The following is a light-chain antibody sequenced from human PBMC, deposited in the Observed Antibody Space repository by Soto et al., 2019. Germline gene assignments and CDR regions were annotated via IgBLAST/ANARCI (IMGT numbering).Light chain of an antibody. CDR1: SSEVGSYNL. CDR2: EVS. J-gene: IGLJ2*01. CDR3: CSYAGSPTFVI. Sequence: QSALTQPASVSGSPGQSITIPCTGASSEVGSYNLVSWYQQHPGKAPKLMIYEVSRRPSGISNRFSGSKSGNTASLTISGLQAEDEADYYCCSYAGSPTFVIFGGGTKLTVL. V-gene: IGLV2-23*02.